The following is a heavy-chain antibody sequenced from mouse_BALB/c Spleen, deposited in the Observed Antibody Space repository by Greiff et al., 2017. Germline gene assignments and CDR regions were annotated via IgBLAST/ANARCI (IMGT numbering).Heavy chain of an antibody. D-gene: IGHD1-2*01. V-gene: IGHV3-6*02. J-gene: IGHJ3*01. CDR1: GYSITSGYY. CDR3: AKSPITTATGAWFAY. Sequence: EVKLQESGPGLVKPSQSLSLTCSVTGYSITSGYYWNWIRQFPGNKLEWMGYISYDGSNNYNPSLKNRISITRDTSKNQFFLKLNSVTTEDTATYYCAKSPITTATGAWFAYWGQGTLVTVSA. CDR2: ISYDGSN.